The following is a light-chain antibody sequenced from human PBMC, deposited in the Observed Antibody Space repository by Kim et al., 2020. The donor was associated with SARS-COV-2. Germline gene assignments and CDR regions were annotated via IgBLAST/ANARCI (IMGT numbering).Light chain of an antibody. CDR3: SSYTSSSTLHYV. Sequence: SITISCTGTSSDVGVYNYVSWYQQHPGKAPKLMIYDVSNRPSGVSNRFSGSKSGNTASLTISGLQAEDEADYYCSSYTSSSTLHYVFGTGTKVTVL. CDR2: DVS. V-gene: IGLV2-14*03. J-gene: IGLJ1*01. CDR1: SSDVGVYNY.